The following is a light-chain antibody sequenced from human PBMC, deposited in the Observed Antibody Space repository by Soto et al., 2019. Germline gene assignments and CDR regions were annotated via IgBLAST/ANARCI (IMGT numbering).Light chain of an antibody. J-gene: IGKJ1*01. Sequence: VGDRVTITCRASQGISNYLAWYQQKPGKVPKLLIYAASTLQSGVPSRFSGSGSGTDFTLTISSLQPEDVATYYCQKYNSAPRTFGQGTKVDIK. CDR1: QGISNY. V-gene: IGKV1-27*01. CDR2: AAS. CDR3: QKYNSAPRT.